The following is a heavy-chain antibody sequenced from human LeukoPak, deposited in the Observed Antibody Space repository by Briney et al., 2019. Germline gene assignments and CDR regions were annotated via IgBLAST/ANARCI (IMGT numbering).Heavy chain of an antibody. CDR1: GFTFSSYW. CDR3: ARHLSGITGYSYGRGIDY. J-gene: IGHJ4*02. Sequence: GGSLRLSCAASGFTFSSYWMSWVRQAPGKGLEWVANIKKDGSEKYYVDSVKGRFTISRDNAKTSLYLQMNSLRAEDTAVYYCARHLSGITGYSYGRGIDYWGQGTLVTVSS. CDR2: IKKDGSEK. V-gene: IGHV3-7*01. D-gene: IGHD5-18*01.